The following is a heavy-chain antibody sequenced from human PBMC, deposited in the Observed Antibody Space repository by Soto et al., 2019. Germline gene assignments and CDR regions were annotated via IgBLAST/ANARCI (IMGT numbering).Heavy chain of an antibody. V-gene: IGHV3-74*01. CDR1: GFTFTDYW. CDR2: VKYDVSST. J-gene: IGHJ6*03. CDR3: ARGARGYYYMDV. D-gene: IGHD3-10*01. Sequence: EVQLVESGGGLVQPGGSLRLSCAASGFTFTDYWMHWVRQVPGEGLVWVSRVKYDVSSTNYADSVKGRVTISRDNAKNTLYLQMNSLRNEDTAVYFCARGARGYYYMDVWGKGTTVTVSS.